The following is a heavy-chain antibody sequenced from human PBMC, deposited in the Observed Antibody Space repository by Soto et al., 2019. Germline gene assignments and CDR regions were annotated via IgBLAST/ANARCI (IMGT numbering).Heavy chain of an antibody. J-gene: IGHJ6*03. D-gene: IGHD3-16*01. CDR3: ARSATESRWISYGTYSCYYYMDV. Sequence: HPGGSLRLSCAASGFTFSDHYMDWVRQAPGKGLEWVGRTGNKAKSYTTEYAASVKGRFTISRDESKMSLYLQMNSLKTEDTAVYYCARSATESRWISYGTYSCYYYMDVWGKGTTVTVSS. CDR1: GFTFSDHY. V-gene: IGHV3-72*01. CDR2: TGNKAKSYTT.